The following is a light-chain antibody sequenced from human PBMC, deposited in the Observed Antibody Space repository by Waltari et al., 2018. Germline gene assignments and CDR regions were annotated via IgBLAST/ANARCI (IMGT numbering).Light chain of an antibody. Sequence: QSALTQPASVSGSPGQSITISCTGTSSDVGSYNLVSWYQQHPGKAPKLMSYEVSKRPSGVSNRVSGSKSGNTASLTISGLQAEDEADYYCCSYAGSSTFVFGGGTKLTVL. CDR2: EVS. CDR3: CSYAGSSTFV. J-gene: IGLJ2*01. CDR1: SSDVGSYNL. V-gene: IGLV2-23*02.